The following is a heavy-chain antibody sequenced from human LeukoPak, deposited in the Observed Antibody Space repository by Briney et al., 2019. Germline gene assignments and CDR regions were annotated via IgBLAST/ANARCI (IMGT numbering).Heavy chain of an antibody. Sequence: GGSLRLSCAASGFTFSSYAMYWVRQAPGKGLEWVSVVRGSGGTTYYPDSVKGRFTISRDNSKNTLYLQMNSLRAEDTAVYYCARTYYYGSGSYFPLDDYWGQGTLVTVSS. CDR2: VRGSGGTT. J-gene: IGHJ4*02. D-gene: IGHD3-10*01. CDR1: GFTFSSYA. V-gene: IGHV3-23*01. CDR3: ARTYYYGSGSYFPLDDY.